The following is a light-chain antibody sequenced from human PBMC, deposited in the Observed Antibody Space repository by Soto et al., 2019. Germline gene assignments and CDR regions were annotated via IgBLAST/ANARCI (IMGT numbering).Light chain of an antibody. CDR3: GTWDDSLRAGV. CDR2: DNN. CDR1: SSNIGNNY. V-gene: IGLV1-51*01. Sequence: QSVLTQPPSVSAAPGQKVTISCSGSSSNIGNNYVSWYQQLPGTAPKLLTYDNNKRPSGIPDRFSDSRSGTSATLDITGLQTGDEADYYCGTWDDSLRAGVFGGGTQLTVL. J-gene: IGLJ3*02.